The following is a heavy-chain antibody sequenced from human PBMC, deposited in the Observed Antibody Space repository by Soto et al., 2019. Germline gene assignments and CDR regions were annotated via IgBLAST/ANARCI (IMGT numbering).Heavy chain of an antibody. CDR1: GDSFSKYT. V-gene: IGHV1-69*01. D-gene: IGHD1-26*01. CDR3: ARGRGLYNSGRSQLDS. CDR2: IIPRFGTT. Sequence: QVQLVQSGAEVEKPGSSVRVSCKASGDSFSKYTVNWVRQAPRKGLEWMGGIIPRFGTTNYAPTLQDRVTITAAESMNTVYMELSSLRSEDTALYYCARGRGLYNSGRSQLDSWGQGTLVTVSS. J-gene: IGHJ4*02.